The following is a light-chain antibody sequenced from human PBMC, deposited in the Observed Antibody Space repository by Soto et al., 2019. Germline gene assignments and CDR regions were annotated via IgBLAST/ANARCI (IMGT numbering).Light chain of an antibody. CDR3: QHRSDWPPD. V-gene: IGKV3-11*01. J-gene: IGKJ3*01. Sequence: EIVLTQSPATLSLSPGERATLSCRASQSVSRYLAWYQKKPGQDPSLLIYDASNRATGIPARFSGSGSGTDFNLTISSLETEDFAVYYCQHRSDWPPDFGPGTKVDIK. CDR2: DAS. CDR1: QSVSRY.